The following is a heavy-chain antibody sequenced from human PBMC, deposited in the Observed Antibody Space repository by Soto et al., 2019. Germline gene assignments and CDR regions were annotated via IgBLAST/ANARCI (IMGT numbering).Heavy chain of an antibody. Sequence: TSEILSLTCTVSGGSIISGGYYWSWIRQHPGKGLEWIGYIYYSGSTYYNPSLKSRVTISVDTSKNQFSLKLSSVTAADTAVYYCAREGRVNNWFDPWGQGTLVTVSS. V-gene: IGHV4-31*03. CDR3: AREGRVNNWFDP. D-gene: IGHD6-13*01. CDR2: IYYSGST. CDR1: GGSIISGGYY. J-gene: IGHJ5*02.